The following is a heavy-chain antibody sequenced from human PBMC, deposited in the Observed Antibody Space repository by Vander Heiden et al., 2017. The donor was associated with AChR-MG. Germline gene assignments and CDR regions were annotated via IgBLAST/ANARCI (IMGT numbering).Heavy chain of an antibody. CDR3: AREEDDFWGRYYYYYMDV. CDR1: GYTFTGYY. J-gene: IGHJ6*03. CDR2: INPNSGGT. D-gene: IGHD3-3*01. Sequence: QVQLVQSGAEVKKPGASVKVSCKASGYTFTGYYMHWVRQAPGQGLEWMGRINPNSGGTNYAQKFQGRVTMTRDTSISTAYMELSRLRSDDTAVYYCAREEDDFWGRYYYYYMDVWGKGTTVTVSS. V-gene: IGHV1-2*06.